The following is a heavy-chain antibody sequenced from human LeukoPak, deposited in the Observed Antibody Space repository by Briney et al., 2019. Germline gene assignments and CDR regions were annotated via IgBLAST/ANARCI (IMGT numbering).Heavy chain of an antibody. CDR2: ISAYNGNT. CDR1: GYTFTSYG. J-gene: IGHJ4*02. CDR3: ARDRDFWSASDY. V-gene: IGHV1-18*01. D-gene: IGHD3-3*01. Sequence: ASVKVSCKASGYTFTSYGISWVRRAPGQGLEWMGWISAYNGNTNYAQKLQGRVTMTTDTSTSTAYMELRSLRSDDTAVYYCARDRDFWSASDYWGQGTLVTVSS.